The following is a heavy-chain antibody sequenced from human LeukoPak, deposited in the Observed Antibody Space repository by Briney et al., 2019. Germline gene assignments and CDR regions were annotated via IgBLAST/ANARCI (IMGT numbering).Heavy chain of an antibody. Sequence: SETLSLTCTVSGGSISPYYWSWIRQPPGKGLEWIAYIFYNGNTNYSPSLKSRVTISLDTSKKEFSLKVSSVTAADTAVYYCARGGYYYMDVWGKGTTVTVSS. CDR2: IFYNGNT. V-gene: IGHV4-59*01. CDR3: ARGGYYYMDV. J-gene: IGHJ6*03. CDR1: GGSISPYY.